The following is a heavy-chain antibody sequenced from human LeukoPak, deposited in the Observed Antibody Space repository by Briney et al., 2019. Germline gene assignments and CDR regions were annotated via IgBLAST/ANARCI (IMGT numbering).Heavy chain of an antibody. CDR3: ARVGYYYDSSGYYPY. Sequence: GGSLRLSCAASGFTFSSYWMSWVRQAPGKGLEWVANIKQDGSEKYYVDSVKGRFTISRDNAKNSLYLQMNSLRAEDTAVYYCARVGYYYDSSGYYPYWGQGTLVTVSS. V-gene: IGHV3-7*03. J-gene: IGHJ4*02. CDR2: IKQDGSEK. CDR1: GFTFSSYW. D-gene: IGHD3-22*01.